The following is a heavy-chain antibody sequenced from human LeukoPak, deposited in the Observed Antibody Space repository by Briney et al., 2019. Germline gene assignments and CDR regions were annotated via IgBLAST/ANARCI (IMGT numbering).Heavy chain of an antibody. CDR1: GGSISSSSYY. CDR3: ARVRDYYDSSGYRNYFDY. Sequence: PSETLSLTCTVSGGSISSSSYYWGWIRQPPGKGLEWIGSIYYSGSTYYNPSLKSRVTISVDTSKNQFSLKLSSVTAADTAVYYCARVRDYYDSSGYRNYFDYWGQGTLVTVSS. CDR2: IYYSGST. D-gene: IGHD3-22*01. V-gene: IGHV4-39*01. J-gene: IGHJ4*02.